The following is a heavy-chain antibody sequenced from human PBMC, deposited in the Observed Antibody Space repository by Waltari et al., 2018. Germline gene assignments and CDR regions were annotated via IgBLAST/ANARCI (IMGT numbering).Heavy chain of an antibody. CDR3: ARVRTGD. D-gene: IGHD3-3*01. CDR1: GFPFSSYA. CDR2: ISYDGSNK. Sequence: QVQLVESGGGVVQPGRSLRLSGAASGFPFSSYAMPWVRQAPGKGLEWVAVISYDGSNKYYADSVKGRFTISRDNSKNTLYLQMNSLRAEDTAVYYCARVRTGDWGQGTLVTVSS. V-gene: IGHV3-30-3*01. J-gene: IGHJ4*02.